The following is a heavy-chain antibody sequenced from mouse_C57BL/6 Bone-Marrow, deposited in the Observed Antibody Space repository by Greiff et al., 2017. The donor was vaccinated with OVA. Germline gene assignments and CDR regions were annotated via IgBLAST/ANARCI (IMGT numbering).Heavy chain of an antibody. CDR1: GFTFSSYA. J-gene: IGHJ2*01. D-gene: IGHD3-2*02. CDR2: ISDGGSYT. CDR3: ARDRELRPFDY. Sequence: EVQLVESGGGLVKPGGSLKLSCAASGFTFSSYAMSWVRQTPEKRLEWVATISDGGSYTYSPDNVKGRFTISRDNAKNNLYLQRSHLKSEDTAMYDSARDRELRPFDYWGQGTTLTVSS. V-gene: IGHV5-4*01.